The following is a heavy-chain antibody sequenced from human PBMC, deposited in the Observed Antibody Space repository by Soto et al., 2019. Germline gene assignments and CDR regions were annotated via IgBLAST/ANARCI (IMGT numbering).Heavy chain of an antibody. D-gene: IGHD2-2*01. J-gene: IGHJ6*04. V-gene: IGHV3-74*01. CDR2: INNDGTIT. CDR3: ARAGPARCTSHSCYAYSPDV. Sequence: GGSLRLSCAASGFTFSSHWMHWVRQAPGKGLVWVSRINNDGTITNYADSVNGRFTISRDNAKNTLYLQLNSLRAEDTAVYYWARAGPARCTSHSCYAYSPDVWGKGTTVTVSS. CDR1: GFTFSSHW.